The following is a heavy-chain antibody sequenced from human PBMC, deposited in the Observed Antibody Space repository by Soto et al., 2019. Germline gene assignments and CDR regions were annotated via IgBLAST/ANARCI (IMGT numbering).Heavy chain of an antibody. V-gene: IGHV4-34*01. CDR1: GGSFSGYY. CDR2: INQSGNT. J-gene: IGHJ6*02. D-gene: IGHD2-2*01. CDR3: ARPAYALNWDFHYGMQV. Sequence: SETLSLTCAVSGGSFSGYYWTWIRQIPGKGLEWIGEINQSGNTKYNPSLMSRVTMSVDTSRNQFSLKLRSVTAADTAVYYCARPAYALNWDFHYGMQVWGQGTGVTVS.